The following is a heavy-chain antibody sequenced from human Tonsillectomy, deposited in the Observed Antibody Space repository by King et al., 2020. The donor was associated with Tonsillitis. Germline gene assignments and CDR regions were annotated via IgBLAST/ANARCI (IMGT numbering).Heavy chain of an antibody. CDR1: GGSISGSSYY. D-gene: IGHD3-22*01. J-gene: IGHJ4*02. V-gene: IGHV4-39*02. Sequence: QLQESGPGLVKPSETLSLTCTVSGGSISGSSYYWGWIRQPPGKGLEWIGSIYYSGSTYYNPSLKSRVTISVDTSKNHFSLRLSSVTAADTAVYYCASQPYDYYDSSGYFDYWGQGTLVTVSS. CDR2: IYYSGST. CDR3: ASQPYDYYDSSGYFDY.